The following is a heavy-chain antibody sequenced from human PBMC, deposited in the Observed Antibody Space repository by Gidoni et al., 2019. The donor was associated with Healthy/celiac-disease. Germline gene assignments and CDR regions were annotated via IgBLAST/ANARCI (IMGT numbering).Heavy chain of an antibody. CDR1: GGSISSSSYY. CDR3: ARATGWLY. Sequence: SGGSISSSSYYWGWIRQPPGKGLEWIGSIYYSGSTYYNPSLKSRVTISVDTSKNQFSLKLSSVTAADTAVYYCARATGWLYWGQGTLVTVSS. D-gene: IGHD6-19*01. V-gene: IGHV4-39*01. CDR2: IYYSGST. J-gene: IGHJ4*02.